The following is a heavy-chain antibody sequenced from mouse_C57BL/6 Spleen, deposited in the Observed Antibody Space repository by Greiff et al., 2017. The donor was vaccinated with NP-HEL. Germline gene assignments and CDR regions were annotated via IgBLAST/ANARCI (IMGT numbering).Heavy chain of an antibody. J-gene: IGHJ4*01. CDR1: GYAFSSYW. D-gene: IGHD3-1*01. CDR3: ARVGESYAMDY. V-gene: IGHV1-80*01. Sequence: VQLQQSGAELVKPGASVKISCKASGYAFSSYWMNWVKQRPGKGLEWIGQIYPGDGDTNYNGKFKGKATLTADKSSSTAYMQLSSLTSEDSAVYFCARVGESYAMDYWGQGTSVTVSS. CDR2: IYPGDGDT.